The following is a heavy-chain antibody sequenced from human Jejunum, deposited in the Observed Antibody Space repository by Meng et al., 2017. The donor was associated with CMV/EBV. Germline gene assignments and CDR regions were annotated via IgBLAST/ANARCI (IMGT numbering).Heavy chain of an antibody. CDR1: GFSPSTSGEG. CDR3: AHFVGGYYPSRPDY. V-gene: IGHV2-5*02. D-gene: IGHD1-26*01. CDR2: IYRGDDK. Sequence: QLHLKGSGSTLVKPKQTLTLTCSFSGFSPSTSGEGVGWIRQPPGKALEWLALIYRGDDKRYSPSLNSRLTIAKDTSKNEVVLTLTNMGPIDTGTYYCAHFVGGYYPSRPDYWGQGTLVTVSS. J-gene: IGHJ4*02.